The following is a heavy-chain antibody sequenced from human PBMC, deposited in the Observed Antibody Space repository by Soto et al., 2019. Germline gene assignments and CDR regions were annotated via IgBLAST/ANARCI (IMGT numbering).Heavy chain of an antibody. Sequence: PSETLSLTCAVYGDYFTNYYWSWLRQPPGKGLEWFGEINHSGRTNFNPSLKSRVTISVDRSKNQFSLKFRSVTAADTGVYYCASRLLGDHFDSWGQGTLVTVSS. CDR2: INHSGRT. CDR1: GDYFTNYY. D-gene: IGHD2-15*01. CDR3: ASRLLGDHFDS. J-gene: IGHJ4*02. V-gene: IGHV4-34*01.